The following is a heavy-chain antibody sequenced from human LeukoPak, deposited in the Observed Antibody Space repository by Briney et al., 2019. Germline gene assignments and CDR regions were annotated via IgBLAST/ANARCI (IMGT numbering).Heavy chain of an antibody. J-gene: IGHJ6*03. D-gene: IGHD2-2*02. Sequence: SETLSLTCTVSGGSISSSSYYWSRIRQPPGKGLEWIGYIYYSESANYNPSLKSRVTMSVDTSKNQFSLKLSSVTAADTAVYYCARETVVVPAAIPTRTYYYYYMDVWGKGTTVTVSS. CDR2: IYYSESA. CDR1: GGSISSSSYY. CDR3: ARETVVVPAAIPTRTYYYYYMDV. V-gene: IGHV4-61*01.